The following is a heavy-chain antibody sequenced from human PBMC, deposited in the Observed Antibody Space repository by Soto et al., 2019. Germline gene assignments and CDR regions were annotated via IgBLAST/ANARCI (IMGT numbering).Heavy chain of an antibody. D-gene: IGHD4-17*01. Sequence: PSETLSLTCAVYGGSFSGYYWSWIRQPPGKGLEWIGEINHSGSTNYNPSLKSRVTISVDTSKNQFSLKLSSVTAADTAVYYCARGLTVSYFDYWGQGALVTVSS. CDR2: INHSGST. CDR1: GGSFSGYY. CDR3: ARGLTVSYFDY. V-gene: IGHV4-34*01. J-gene: IGHJ4*02.